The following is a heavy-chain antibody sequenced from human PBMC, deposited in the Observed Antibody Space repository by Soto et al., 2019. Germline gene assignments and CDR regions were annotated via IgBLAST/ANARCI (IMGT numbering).Heavy chain of an antibody. CDR2: IYYSGST. CDR3: ARLTRDYLFDY. Sequence: QLQLQESGPGLVKPSETLSLTCTVSGGSISSSSYYWGWIRQPPGKGLEWIGSIYYSGSTYYNPSPKSRVTISVDTSKNQFSLKLSSVTAADTAVYYCARLTRDYLFDYWGQGTLVTVSS. D-gene: IGHD4-17*01. J-gene: IGHJ4*02. CDR1: GGSISSSSYY. V-gene: IGHV4-39*01.